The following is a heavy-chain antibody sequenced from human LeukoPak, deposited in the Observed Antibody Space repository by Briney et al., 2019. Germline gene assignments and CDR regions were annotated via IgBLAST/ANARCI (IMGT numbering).Heavy chain of an antibody. CDR1: GGSIFSYY. CDR2: IYYSGST. V-gene: IGHV4-59*08. Sequence: KPSETLSLTCTVPGGSIFSYYWSWIRQPPGKGLELKGYIYYSGSTNYNPSLKSRVTISVDTSKNQFSLRVSSVTAADTAVYYCARHLNNCGDDCYIFDYWGQGTLVTVSS. J-gene: IGHJ4*02. D-gene: IGHD2-21*01. CDR3: ARHLNNCGDDCYIFDY.